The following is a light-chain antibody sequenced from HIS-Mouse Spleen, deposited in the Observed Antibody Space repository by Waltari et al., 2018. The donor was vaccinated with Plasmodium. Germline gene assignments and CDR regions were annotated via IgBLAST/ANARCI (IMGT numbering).Light chain of an antibody. CDR1: ALPKKY. V-gene: IGLV3-10*01. CDR2: EDS. Sequence: SYELTQPPSVSVSPGQTARITCSGDALPKKYAYWYQQKSGQAPVLVIYEDSKRPAGIPGRVSGSRSGTMATWTISGAQVEDEADYYCYSTDSSGNHRVFGGGTKLTVL. J-gene: IGLJ3*02. CDR3: YSTDSSGNHRV.